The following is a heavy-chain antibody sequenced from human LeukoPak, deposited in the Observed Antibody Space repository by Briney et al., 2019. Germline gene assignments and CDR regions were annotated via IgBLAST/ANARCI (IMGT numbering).Heavy chain of an antibody. CDR1: GDSFTNYW. V-gene: IGHV5-51*01. CDR3: ASPTRGGNNAFDI. J-gene: IGHJ3*02. CDR2: IYPGGSDT. Sequence: GESLKISCRGSGDSFTNYWIAWVRQLPGKGLEWMGIIYPGGSDTRYSPSFQGQVTLSADKSITTAYLQWSSLKASDTAMYYCASPTRGGNNAFDIWGRGTLVTVSS. D-gene: IGHD4-23*01.